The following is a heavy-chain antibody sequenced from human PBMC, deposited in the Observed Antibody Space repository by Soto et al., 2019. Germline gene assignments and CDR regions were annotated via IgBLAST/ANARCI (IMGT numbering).Heavy chain of an antibody. J-gene: IGHJ5*02. V-gene: IGHV1-18*04. D-gene: IGHD3-10*01. CDR3: ARDRVSLWFGEFSTTVRFDP. CDR2: ISAYNGNT. Sequence: ASVKVSCKASGYTFTSYGISWVRQAPGQGLEWMGWISAYNGNTNYAQKLQGRVTMTTDTSTSTAYMELRSLRSDDTAVYYCARDRVSLWFGEFSTTVRFDPWGQGTLVTVYS. CDR1: GYTFTSYG.